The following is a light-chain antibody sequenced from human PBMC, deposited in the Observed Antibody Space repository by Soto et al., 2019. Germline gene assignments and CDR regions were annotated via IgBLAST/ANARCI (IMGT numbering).Light chain of an antibody. CDR1: SSDVGGYNY. CDR2: EVN. Sequence: QSVLTQPASVSGSPGQSITISCTGTSSDVGGYNYVSWYQQHPGKAPKVMIHEVNNRPSGVSNRFSGSKSGNTASLTISGLQAEDEADYYCSSYTSSSNFFVFGTGTKLTVL. J-gene: IGLJ1*01. CDR3: SSYTSSSNFFV. V-gene: IGLV2-14*01.